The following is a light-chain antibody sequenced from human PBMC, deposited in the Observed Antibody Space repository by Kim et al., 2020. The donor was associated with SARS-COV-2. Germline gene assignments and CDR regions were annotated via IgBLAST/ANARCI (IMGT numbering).Light chain of an antibody. CDR3: QQYYTDPAT. V-gene: IGKV1-5*03. Sequence: ASVGDRVTIPCRASQNINTWLAWYQQKPGTAPKLLIYKASTLESGVPSRFSGSGSGTEFTLAIISLHPDDFATYYCQQYYTDPATFGQGTKVDIK. J-gene: IGKJ1*01. CDR1: QNINTW. CDR2: KAS.